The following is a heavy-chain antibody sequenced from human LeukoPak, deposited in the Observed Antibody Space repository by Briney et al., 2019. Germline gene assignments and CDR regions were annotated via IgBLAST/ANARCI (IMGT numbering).Heavy chain of an antibody. CDR3: ARVGIVVPAAMSPLYYGMDV. CDR1: GGSISSGGYY. D-gene: IGHD2-2*01. V-gene: IGHV4-31*03. Sequence: PSETLSLTCTASGGSISSGGYYWSWIRQHPGKGLEWIGYIYYSGSTYYNPSLKSRVTISVDTSKNQFSLKLSSVTAADTAVYYCARVGIVVPAAMSPLYYGMDVWGQGTTVTVSS. CDR2: IYYSGST. J-gene: IGHJ6*02.